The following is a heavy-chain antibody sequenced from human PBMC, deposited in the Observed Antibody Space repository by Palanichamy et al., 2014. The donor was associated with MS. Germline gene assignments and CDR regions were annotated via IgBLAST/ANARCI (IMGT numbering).Heavy chain of an antibody. CDR1: GDSICSGSYY. CDR2: IFNSGVT. CDR3: VRDSRYNQNDDTGHGYFQH. D-gene: IGHD2-8*02. V-gene: IGHV4-39*07. J-gene: IGHJ1*01. Sequence: QPQLQESDPGLVKPSETLSLTCSVSGDSICSGSYYWGWVRQAPGKGLEWIGSIFNSGVTFYNPSLKSRVTISVDMSTNRFSLRLISVTAADTAIYYCVRDSRYNQNDDTGHGYFQHWGQGTLVTVSS.